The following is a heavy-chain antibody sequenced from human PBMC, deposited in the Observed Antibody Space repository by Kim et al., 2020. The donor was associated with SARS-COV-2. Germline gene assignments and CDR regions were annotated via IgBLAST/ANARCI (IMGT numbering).Heavy chain of an antibody. V-gene: IGHV4-59*01. CDR3: ARDRGVTTNYYYYGMDV. D-gene: IGHD4-17*01. Sequence: KSRVTISVDTSKNQFSLKLSSVTAADTAVYYCARDRGVTTNYYYYGMDVWGQGTTVTVSS. J-gene: IGHJ6*02.